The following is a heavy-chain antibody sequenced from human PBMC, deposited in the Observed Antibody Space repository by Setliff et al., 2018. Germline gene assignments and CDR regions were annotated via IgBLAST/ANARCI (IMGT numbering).Heavy chain of an antibody. Sequence: ASVKVSCKTSGYNFITFGISWVRQAPGQGLEWMGWISPYNEKTNYAEKFQGRVTMTTDTSTTTVYMEVASLRSDDTAVYYCVREGVDSRSSTDYRYYMDVWGKGTTVTVSS. CDR3: VREGVDSRSSTDYRYYMDV. D-gene: IGHD3-22*01. CDR2: ISPYNEKT. J-gene: IGHJ6*03. V-gene: IGHV1-18*01. CDR1: GYNFITFG.